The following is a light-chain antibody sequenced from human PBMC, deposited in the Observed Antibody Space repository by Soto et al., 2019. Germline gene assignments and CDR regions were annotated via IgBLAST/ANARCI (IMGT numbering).Light chain of an antibody. J-gene: IGKJ5*01. Sequence: EIVLTQSPATLSLSPGEGATLSCRASQSAGSYLAWYQQKPAQAPRLLIYDTSNRATGITARFSGSGSGTDFTLTISSLEPDYFATYDCQPDNSYPITFGQGTRLEIK. CDR1: QSAGSY. CDR2: DTS. V-gene: IGKV3-11*01. CDR3: QPDNSYPIT.